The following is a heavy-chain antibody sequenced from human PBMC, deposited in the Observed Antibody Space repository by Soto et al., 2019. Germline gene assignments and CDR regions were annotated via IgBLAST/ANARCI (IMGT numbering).Heavy chain of an antibody. J-gene: IGHJ4*01. CDR1: GYIFTSYY. D-gene: IGHD3-10*01. CDR2: INPFDGSR. CDR3: SRVDPGETSPFDH. Sequence: ASVKVSYKASGYIFTSYYIHWVRQAPGQGLEWMGWINPFDGSRMFAQSFQGRVTMTRDTSTSTVYMEVSSLRSEDTAVYYCSRVDPGETSPFDHWG. V-gene: IGHV1-46*03.